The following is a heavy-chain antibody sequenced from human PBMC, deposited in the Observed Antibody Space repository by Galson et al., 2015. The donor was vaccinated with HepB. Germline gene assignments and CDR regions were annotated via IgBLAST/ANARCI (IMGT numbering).Heavy chain of an antibody. D-gene: IGHD4-17*01. Sequence: SLRLSCAASGFTFSSYAMHWVRQAPGKGLEWVAVISYDGSNKYYADSVKGRFTISRDNSKNTLYLQMNSLRAEDTAVYYCAREGGTLSHDYGDYYFDYWGQGTLVTVSS. V-gene: IGHV3-30*04. J-gene: IGHJ4*02. CDR1: GFTFSSYA. CDR2: ISYDGSNK. CDR3: AREGGTLSHDYGDYYFDY.